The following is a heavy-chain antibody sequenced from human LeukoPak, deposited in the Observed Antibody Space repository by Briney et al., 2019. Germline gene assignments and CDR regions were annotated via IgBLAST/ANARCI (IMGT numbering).Heavy chain of an antibody. D-gene: IGHD4-17*01. Sequence: GGSLRLSCAASGLTFSSYAMSWVRQAPGKGLEWVAVIWYDGSNKYYADSVKGRFTISRDNSKNTLYLQMNSLRAEDTAVYYCARTYGDYYFDYWGQGTLVTVSS. CDR2: IWYDGSNK. V-gene: IGHV3-33*08. CDR3: ARTYGDYYFDY. CDR1: GLTFSSYA. J-gene: IGHJ4*02.